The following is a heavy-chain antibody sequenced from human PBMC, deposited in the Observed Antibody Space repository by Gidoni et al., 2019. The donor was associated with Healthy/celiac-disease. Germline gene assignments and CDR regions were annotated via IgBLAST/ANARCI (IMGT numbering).Heavy chain of an antibody. Sequence: EVQLVESGGGLVQPGGSLRLSCAASGFTFSSYWMSWVRQAPGKGLEWVTNIKQDGSEKYYVDSVKGRFTISRDNAKNSLYLQMNSLRAEDTAVYYCARDQGGYSYGSIFDYWGQGTLVTVSS. J-gene: IGHJ4*02. CDR3: ARDQGGYSYGSIFDY. CDR1: GFTFSSYW. V-gene: IGHV3-7*01. CDR2: IKQDGSEK. D-gene: IGHD5-18*01.